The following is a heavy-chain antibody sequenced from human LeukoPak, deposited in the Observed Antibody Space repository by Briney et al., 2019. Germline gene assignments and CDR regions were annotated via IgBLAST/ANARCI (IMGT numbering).Heavy chain of an antibody. CDR1: GFTFGGYP. D-gene: IGHD4-17*01. Sequence: PGGSLRLSCTASGFTFGGYPMNWVRQAPGKGLEWVGFIRSKAKGGTTDYAASVKGRFTISRDESKSIVYLQMNSLKSEDTAVYYCARDLGTTETGDDFWGQGTLVTVSS. CDR3: ARDLGTTETGDDF. CDR2: IRSKAKGGTT. J-gene: IGHJ4*02. V-gene: IGHV3-49*04.